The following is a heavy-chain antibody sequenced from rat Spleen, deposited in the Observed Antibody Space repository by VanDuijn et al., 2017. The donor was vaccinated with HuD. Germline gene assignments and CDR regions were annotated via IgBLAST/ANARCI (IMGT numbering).Heavy chain of an antibody. Sequence: EVQLVESGGGLVQPGRSLKLSCAASGFTFSNYDMAWVRQAPKKGLEWVATISSDGSSINYRDSVKGRFTISRDNAKSTLYLQVDSLRSEDTATYSCARLYYSNWFAYWGQGTLVTVSS. J-gene: IGHJ3*01. CDR1: GFTFSNYD. D-gene: IGHD1-1*01. CDR2: ISSDGSSI. CDR3: ARLYYSNWFAY. V-gene: IGHV5-7*01.